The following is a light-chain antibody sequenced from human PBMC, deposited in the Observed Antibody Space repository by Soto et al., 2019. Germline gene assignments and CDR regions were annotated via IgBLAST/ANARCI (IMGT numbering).Light chain of an antibody. CDR3: AAWDDSMNGDV. CDR1: SSNIGSNT. J-gene: IGLJ1*01. CDR2: SNN. Sequence: SLLTHPPSASGTPGQRVTISCSGSSSNIGSNTVNWYQQLPGTAPTLLIYSNNQQPSGVPDRLSGSKSGTSASLAISGLQSEDEADYYCAAWDDSMNGDVFGSGTKVTVL. V-gene: IGLV1-44*01.